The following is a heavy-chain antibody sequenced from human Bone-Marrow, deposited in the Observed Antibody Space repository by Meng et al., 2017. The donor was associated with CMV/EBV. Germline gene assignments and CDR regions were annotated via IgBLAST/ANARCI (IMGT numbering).Heavy chain of an antibody. CDR3: ARAHPLRFSYYYYGMDV. D-gene: IGHD3-3*01. V-gene: IGHV1-2*02. CDR2: INPNSGGT. J-gene: IGHJ6*02. CDR1: GYTFTGYD. Sequence: ASVKVSCKASGYTFTGYDMHWVRQAPGQGLEWMGWINPNSGGTNYAQKFQGRVTMTRDTSISTAYMELSRLRSDDTAVYYCARAHPLRFSYYYYGMDVWGQGTTVTVSS.